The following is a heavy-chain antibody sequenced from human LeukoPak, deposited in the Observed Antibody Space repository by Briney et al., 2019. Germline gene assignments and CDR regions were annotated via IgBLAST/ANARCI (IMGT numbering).Heavy chain of an antibody. V-gene: IGHV3-30*18. CDR2: ISYDGSDK. D-gene: IGHD3-10*01. Sequence: GGSLRLSCAASGSTFRSHGMHWVRQAPGKGLEWVAVISYDGSDKYYADSVKGRFTISRDNSKNTLYLQMNSLRAEDTAVYYCAKDRSRENYYGSGSSPPDYWGQGTLVTVSS. J-gene: IGHJ4*02. CDR1: GSTFRSHG. CDR3: AKDRSRENYYGSGSSPPDY.